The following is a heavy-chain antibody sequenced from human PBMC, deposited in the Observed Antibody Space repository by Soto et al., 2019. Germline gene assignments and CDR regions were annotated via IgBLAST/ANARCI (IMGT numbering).Heavy chain of an antibody. CDR1: GYPISTAYY. CDR3: ARERQDAFDI. CDR2: IYHSGST. V-gene: IGHV4-38-2*02. J-gene: IGHJ3*02. Sequence: PSEPLSLTCAVSGYPISTAYYWGWIRQPPGKGLEWIGNIYHSGSTYYNPSLKSRVTMSVDTSKNHFSLKLNSVTAADTAIYYCARERQDAFDIWGQGKMV.